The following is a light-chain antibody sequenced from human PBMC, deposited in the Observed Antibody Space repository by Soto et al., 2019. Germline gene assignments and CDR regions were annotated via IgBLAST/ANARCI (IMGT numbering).Light chain of an antibody. Sequence: DIQMTQSPPSVSASVGDRVTITCRVSQGIRTWLAWYQQKPGMAPKCLIYAASSLQDGVPSRFSGSGSGTDFTLTISSLQPEDSAIYYCQQADSFPVSFGGGTKVEIK. CDR3: QQADSFPVS. V-gene: IGKV1-12*01. CDR2: AAS. CDR1: QGIRTW. J-gene: IGKJ4*01.